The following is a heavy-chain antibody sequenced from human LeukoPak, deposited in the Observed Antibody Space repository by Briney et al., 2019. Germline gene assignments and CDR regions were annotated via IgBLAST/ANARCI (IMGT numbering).Heavy chain of an antibody. CDR1: GFTFSSYE. CDR2: ISSTGNTI. Sequence: GGSLRLSCAASGFTFSSYEMNWVRQAPGKGLEWVSYISSTGNTIYYADSVKGRFTISRDNAKNSLYLQMNSLRAEDTAVYYCARDPGVNCLDYWGQGTLVTVPS. J-gene: IGHJ4*02. D-gene: IGHD1-1*01. V-gene: IGHV3-48*03. CDR3: ARDPGVNCLDY.